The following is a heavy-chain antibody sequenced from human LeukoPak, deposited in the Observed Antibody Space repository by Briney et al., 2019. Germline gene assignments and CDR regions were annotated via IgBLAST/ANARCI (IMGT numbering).Heavy chain of an antibody. Sequence: SETLSLTCTVSGYSISSGYYWGWIRQPPGKGLEWIGSIYHSGSTYYNPSLKSRVTISVDTSKNQFSLKLSSMTAADTAVYYCARGVGGGYYGSGSPRDWFDPWGQGTLVTVSS. CDR3: ARGVGGGYYGSGSPRDWFDP. V-gene: IGHV4-38-2*02. CDR2: IYHSGST. CDR1: GYSISSGYY. J-gene: IGHJ5*02. D-gene: IGHD3-10*01.